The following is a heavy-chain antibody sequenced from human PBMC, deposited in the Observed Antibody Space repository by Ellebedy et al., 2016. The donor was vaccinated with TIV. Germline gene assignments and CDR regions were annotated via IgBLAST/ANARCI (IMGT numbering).Heavy chain of an antibody. V-gene: IGHV4-59*01. CDR2: VYYSGST. J-gene: IGHJ5*02. CDR1: GGALNLYY. Sequence: SETLSLTXTVSGGALNLYYWTWVRQPPGKGLEWIGNVYYSGSTTYNPSLKSRVTISADTSRNQFSLELTSVTSADTAVYYCARHRGYNILTNSYKEGIDPWGQGALVTVSS. CDR3: ARHRGYNILTNSYKEGIDP. D-gene: IGHD3-9*01.